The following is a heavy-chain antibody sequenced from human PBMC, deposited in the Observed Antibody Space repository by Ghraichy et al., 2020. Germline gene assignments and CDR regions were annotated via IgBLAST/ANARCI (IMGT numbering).Heavy chain of an antibody. V-gene: IGHV3-30-3*01. CDR1: GFSFSTYA. J-gene: IGHJ4*02. D-gene: IGHD3-22*01. CDR2: ISYDGDTT. Sequence: GGSLRLSCAASGFSFSTYAMHWVRLTPGKGLEWMTFISYDGDTTFYADSVSGRFTVARDNSKNTLYLQLNSLRVEDTAVYYCERTLHSSSSSTSLEYWGQGTLVTVSS. CDR3: ERTLHSSSSSTSLEY.